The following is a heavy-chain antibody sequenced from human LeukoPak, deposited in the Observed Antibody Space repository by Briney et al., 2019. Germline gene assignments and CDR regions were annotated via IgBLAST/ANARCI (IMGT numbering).Heavy chain of an antibody. D-gene: IGHD6-19*01. CDR3: ARGSGWYAY. CDR1: GGSISSYY. J-gene: IGHJ4*02. Sequence: SQTLSLTCTVSGGSISSYYWSSIRQPPGEGLEWIGYIYYSGRTDYNPSLKSRVTISVDTSKNQLSLKLSSVTAADTAVYYCARGSGWYAYWGQGTLVTVSS. CDR2: IYYSGRT. V-gene: IGHV4-59*01.